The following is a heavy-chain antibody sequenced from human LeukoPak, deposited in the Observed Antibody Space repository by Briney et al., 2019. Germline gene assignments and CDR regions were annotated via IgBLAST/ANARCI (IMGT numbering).Heavy chain of an antibody. CDR1: GGSISSYY. V-gene: IGHV4-4*07. Sequence: SETLSLTCTVSGGSISSYYWSWIRQPAGKGLEWIGRIYTSGSTNYNPSPKSRVTISVDTSKNQFSLKLSSVTAADTAVYYCARRFPINWADAFDIWGQGTMVTVSS. D-gene: IGHD7-27*01. CDR3: ARRFPINWADAFDI. J-gene: IGHJ3*02. CDR2: IYTSGST.